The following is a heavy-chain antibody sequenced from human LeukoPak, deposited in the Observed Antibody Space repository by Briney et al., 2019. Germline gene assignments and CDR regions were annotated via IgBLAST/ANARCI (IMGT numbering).Heavy chain of an antibody. CDR2: IRSKAYGGTT. Sequence: GGSLRLSCTASGFTFGDYAMSWFRQAPGKGLEWVGFIRSKAYGGTTEYAASVKGRFTISRDDSKSIAYLQMNSLKTEDTAVYYCTSFVDYVWGSYRYFDYWGQGTLVTVSS. CDR1: GFTFGDYA. CDR3: TSFVDYVWGSYRYFDY. J-gene: IGHJ4*02. D-gene: IGHD3-16*02. V-gene: IGHV3-49*03.